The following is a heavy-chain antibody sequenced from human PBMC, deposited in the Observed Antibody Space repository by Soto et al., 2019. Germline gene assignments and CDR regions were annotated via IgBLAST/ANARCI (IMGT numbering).Heavy chain of an antibody. CDR3: AKKESRPAAPSYGMDV. J-gene: IGHJ6*02. V-gene: IGHV3-23*01. CDR1: GFTFSSYA. Sequence: LSLSCAASGFTFSSYAMSWVRQAPGKGLEWVSAISGSGGSTYYADSVKGRFTISRDNSKNTLYLQMNSLRAEDTAVYYCAKKESRPAAPSYGMDVWGQGTTVIVSS. D-gene: IGHD2-2*01. CDR2: ISGSGGST.